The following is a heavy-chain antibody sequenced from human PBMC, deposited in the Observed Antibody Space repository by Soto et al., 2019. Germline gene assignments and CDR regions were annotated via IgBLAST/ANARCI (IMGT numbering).Heavy chain of an antibody. V-gene: IGHV4-4*07. CDR2: IYATGTT. CDR3: VRDGTKTLRDWFDP. Sequence: SETLSLTCTVSGASISGFYWSWIRKSAGKGLEWIGRIYATGTTDYNPSLKSRVMMSVDTSKKQFSLKLRSVTAADTAVYYCVRDGTKTLRDWFDPWGQGISVTVSA. D-gene: IGHD1-1*01. J-gene: IGHJ5*02. CDR1: GASISGFY.